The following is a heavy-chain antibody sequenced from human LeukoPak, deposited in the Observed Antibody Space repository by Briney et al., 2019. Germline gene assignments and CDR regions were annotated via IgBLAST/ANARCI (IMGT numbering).Heavy chain of an antibody. CDR3: AELGITMIGGV. J-gene: IGHJ6*04. Sequence: GGSLRLSCVASGFTFSDYGMNWVRQAPGKGLEWVSHISYDGSDKKYADSVKGRFTISRDNSNNTVFLQMNSLRDEDTAVYYCAELGITMIGGVWGKGTTVTISS. CDR1: GFTFSDYG. D-gene: IGHD3-10*02. CDR2: ISYDGSDK. V-gene: IGHV3-30*18.